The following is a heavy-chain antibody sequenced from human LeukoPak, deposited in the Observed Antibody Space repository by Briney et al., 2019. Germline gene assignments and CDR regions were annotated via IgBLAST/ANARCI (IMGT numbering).Heavy chain of an antibody. CDR2: IHHSGTI. J-gene: IGHJ3*01. V-gene: IGHV4-38-2*01. D-gene: IGHD1-26*01. CDR1: GSSIYSDYF. CDR3: ARHSRVIVGAICAYDF. Sequence: SETLSLTCAVSGSSIYSDYFWAWIRQPPGKGLEWIGSIHHSGTIYYNPSLRSRVTISVGTSENHFSLHLNSVTAADTALYYCARHSRVIVGAICAYDFWGQGTKVTVSS.